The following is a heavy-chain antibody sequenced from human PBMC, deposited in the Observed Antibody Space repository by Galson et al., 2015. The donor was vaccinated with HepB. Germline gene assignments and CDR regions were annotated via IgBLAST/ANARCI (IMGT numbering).Heavy chain of an antibody. V-gene: IGHV1-69*06. J-gene: IGHJ6*02. CDR1: GDSFRSYT. Sequence: SVKVSCKASGDSFRSYTIIWMRQAPGQGLEWMGGIIPMYPTAFYAQRFQGRVTITADKSTTTAYMELSSLTSEDTAVYYRARNMTSMTSDNTYYGMDVWGQGTTVTVSS. CDR2: IIPMYPTA. CDR3: ARNMTSMTSDNTYYGMDV. D-gene: IGHD5-18*01.